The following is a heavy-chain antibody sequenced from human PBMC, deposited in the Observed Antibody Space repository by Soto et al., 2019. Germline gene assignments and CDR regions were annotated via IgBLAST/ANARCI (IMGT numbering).Heavy chain of an antibody. D-gene: IGHD4-17*01. V-gene: IGHV3-33*01. Sequence: GGSLRLSCAASGFTFSSYGMHWVRQAPGKGLEWVAVIWYDGSNKYYADSVKGRFTISRDNSKNTLYLQMNSLRAEDTAVYYCARDMNAVTTYYYYYMDVWGKGTTVTVSS. CDR2: IWYDGSNK. J-gene: IGHJ6*03. CDR1: GFTFSSYG. CDR3: ARDMNAVTTYYYYYMDV.